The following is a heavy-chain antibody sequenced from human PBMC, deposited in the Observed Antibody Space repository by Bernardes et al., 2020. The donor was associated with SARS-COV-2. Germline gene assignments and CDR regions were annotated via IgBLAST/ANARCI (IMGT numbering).Heavy chain of an antibody. D-gene: IGHD2-2*01. CDR1: GRTFSSYA. J-gene: IGHJ6*02. CDR3: ASDCSSTSCPYGMDV. V-gene: IGHV1-69*13. Sequence: SVKVSCKASGRTFSSYAISWVRQAPGQGLEWMGGIIPIFGTANYAQKFQGRVTITADESTSTAYMELSSLRSEDTAVYYCASDCSSTSCPYGMDVWGQGTTVTVSS. CDR2: IIPIFGTA.